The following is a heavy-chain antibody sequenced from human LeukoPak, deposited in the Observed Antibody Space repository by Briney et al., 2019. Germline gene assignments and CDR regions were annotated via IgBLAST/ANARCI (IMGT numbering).Heavy chain of an antibody. V-gene: IGHV3-9*01. CDR3: AKDIRSSWPYYFDY. J-gene: IGHJ4*02. Sequence: PGGSLRLSCAASGFTFDDYAMHWVRHAPGKGLEWVSGISWNSGSIGYADSVKGRFTISRDNAKNSLYLQMNSLGAEDTALYYCAKDIRSSWPYYFDYWGQGTLVTVSS. D-gene: IGHD6-13*01. CDR1: GFTFDDYA. CDR2: ISWNSGSI.